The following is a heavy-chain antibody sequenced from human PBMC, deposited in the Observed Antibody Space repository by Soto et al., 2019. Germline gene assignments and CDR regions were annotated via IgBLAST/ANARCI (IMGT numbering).Heavy chain of an antibody. Sequence: PGGSLRLSCAASGFTFSSYAMSWVRQAPGKGLEWVSAISGSGGSTYYADSVKGRFTISRDNSKNTLYLQMNSLRAEDTAVYYCAKSLYEILWFGETLNYYYYGMDVWGQGTTVTVSS. CDR2: ISGSGGST. D-gene: IGHD3-10*01. J-gene: IGHJ6*02. CDR3: AKSLYEILWFGETLNYYYYGMDV. V-gene: IGHV3-23*01. CDR1: GFTFSSYA.